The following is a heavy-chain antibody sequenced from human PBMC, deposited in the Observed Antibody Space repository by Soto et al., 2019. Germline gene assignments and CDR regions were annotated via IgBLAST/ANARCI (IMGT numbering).Heavy chain of an antibody. Sequence: EVQLVESGGGLVKPGGSLRLSCAASGFTFSSYSMNWVRQAPGKGLEWVSSISSSSSYIYYADSVKGRFTISRDNAKNSLYLQMNSLRAEDTAVYYCARDLGDYGDYHSVDAFDIWGQGTMVTVSS. V-gene: IGHV3-21*01. CDR3: ARDLGDYGDYHSVDAFDI. CDR1: GFTFSSYS. J-gene: IGHJ3*02. D-gene: IGHD4-17*01. CDR2: ISSSSSYI.